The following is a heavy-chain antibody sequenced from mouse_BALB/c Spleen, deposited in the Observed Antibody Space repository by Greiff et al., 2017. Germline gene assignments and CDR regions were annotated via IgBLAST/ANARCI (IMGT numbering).Heavy chain of an antibody. CDR2: ISSGGGST. D-gene: IGHD1-1*01. V-gene: IGHV5-12-1*01. Sequence: EVQLVESGGGLVKPGGSLKLSCAASGFAFSSYDMSWVRQTPEKRLEWVAYISSGGGSTYYPDTVKGRFTISRDNAKNTLYLQMSSLKSEDTAMYYCARSYFPYAMDYWGQGTSVTVSS. CDR3: ARSYFPYAMDY. CDR1: GFAFSSYD. J-gene: IGHJ4*01.